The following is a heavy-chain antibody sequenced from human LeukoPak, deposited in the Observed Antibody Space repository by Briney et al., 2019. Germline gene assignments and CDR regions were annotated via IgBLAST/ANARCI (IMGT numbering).Heavy chain of an antibody. CDR3: ARAIVLRYCGGDCYPRRGNWFDP. CDR1: GGSLSGYY. Sequence: PSETLSLTCAVYGGSLSGYYWSWIRQPPGKGLEWIGEINHSGSTNYNPSLKSRVTISVDTSKNQFSLKLSSVTAADTAVYYCARAIVLRYCGGDCYPRRGNWFDPWGQGTLVTVSS. J-gene: IGHJ5*02. V-gene: IGHV4-34*01. CDR2: INHSGST. D-gene: IGHD2-21*02.